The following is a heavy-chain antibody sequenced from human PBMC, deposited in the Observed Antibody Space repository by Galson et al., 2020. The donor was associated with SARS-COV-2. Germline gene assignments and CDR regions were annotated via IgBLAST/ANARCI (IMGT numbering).Heavy chain of an antibody. Sequence: GSLRLSCAASGFTFSSYGMHWVRQAPGKGLEWVAVISYDGSNKYYADSVKGRFTISRDNSKNTLYLQMNSLRAEDTAVYYCAKDFSYSSSWYSDDYYYYYMDVWGKGTTVTVSS. V-gene: IGHV3-30*18. CDR3: AKDFSYSSSWYSDDYYYYYMDV. CDR2: ISYDGSNK. J-gene: IGHJ6*03. D-gene: IGHD6-13*01. CDR1: GFTFSSYG.